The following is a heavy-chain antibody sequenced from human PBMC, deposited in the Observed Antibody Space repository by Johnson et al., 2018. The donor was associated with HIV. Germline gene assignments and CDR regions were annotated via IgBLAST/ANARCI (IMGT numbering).Heavy chain of an antibody. CDR1: GFIFSSYG. CDR3: ARGFVRITMILVADAFDI. CDR2: INWNGGST. J-gene: IGHJ3*02. D-gene: IGHD3-22*01. Sequence: VQLVESGGGVVQPGRSLRLSCAASGFIFSSYGMSWVRQGPGKGLEWVSGINWNGGSTGYADSVKGRFTISRDNTKNSLYLQMNSLRAEDTALYYCARGFVRITMILVADAFDIWGQGTMVTVSS. V-gene: IGHV3-20*04.